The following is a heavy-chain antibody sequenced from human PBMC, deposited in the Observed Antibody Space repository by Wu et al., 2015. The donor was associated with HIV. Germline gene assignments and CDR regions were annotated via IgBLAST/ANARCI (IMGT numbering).Heavy chain of an antibody. V-gene: IGHV1-69*13. Sequence: QVQLVQSGAEVKKPGSSVKVSCKASGGTFSSYGISWVRQAPGQGLEWMGRIIPIFGTANYAQKFQGRVTITADESTSTAYMELSSLRSEDTAVYYCARDGDGYNYGYYYYGMDVWGQGTTVTVSS. D-gene: IGHD5-24*01. CDR2: IIPIFGTA. J-gene: IGHJ6*02. CDR1: GGTFSSYG. CDR3: ARDGDGYNYGYYYYGMDV.